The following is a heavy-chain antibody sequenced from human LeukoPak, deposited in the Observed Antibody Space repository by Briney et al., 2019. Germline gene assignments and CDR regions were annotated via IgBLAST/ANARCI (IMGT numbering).Heavy chain of an antibody. J-gene: IGHJ4*02. D-gene: IGHD6-19*01. V-gene: IGHV3-48*02. CDR2: ISSRGSSI. CDR1: GFTPSSYN. Sequence: PGGSLRLSCATSGFTPSSYNMNWVRQAPGKGLEWVSYISSRGSSIQYADSVKGRFTISRDNAKNSLYLQMDSLRDDDTAVYYCARTYNSGWYFDYWGQGTLVTVSS. CDR3: ARTYNSGWYFDY.